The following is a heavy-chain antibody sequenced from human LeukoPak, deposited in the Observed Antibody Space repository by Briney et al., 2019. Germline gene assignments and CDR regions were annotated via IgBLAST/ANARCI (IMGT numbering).Heavy chain of an antibody. V-gene: IGHV3-20*01. CDR2: INWNGGST. CDR3: ARHGSGEQWLVLYYFDY. D-gene: IGHD6-19*01. J-gene: IGHJ4*02. CDR1: GFTFDDYG. Sequence: GGSLRLSCAASGFTFDDYGMSWVRQAPGKGLEWVSGINWNGGSTGYADSVKGRFTISRDNAKNSLYLQMNSLRAEDTALYHCARHGSGEQWLVLYYFDYWGQGTLVTASS.